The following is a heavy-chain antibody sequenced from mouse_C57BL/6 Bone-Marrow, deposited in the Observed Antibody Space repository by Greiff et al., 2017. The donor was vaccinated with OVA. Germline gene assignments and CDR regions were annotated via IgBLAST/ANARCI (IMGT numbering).Heavy chain of an antibody. CDR3: TTWVVTTGYYYAMDY. V-gene: IGHV14-4*01. CDR1: GFNIKDDY. J-gene: IGHJ4*01. D-gene: IGHD2-2*01. CDR2: IDPENGDT. Sequence: VQLKESGAELVRPGASVKLSCTASGFNIKDDYMHWVKQRPEQGLEWIGWIDPENGDTEYASKFQGKATITADTSSNTAYLQLSSLSSEDTAVSYCTTWVVTTGYYYAMDYWGQGTSVTVSS.